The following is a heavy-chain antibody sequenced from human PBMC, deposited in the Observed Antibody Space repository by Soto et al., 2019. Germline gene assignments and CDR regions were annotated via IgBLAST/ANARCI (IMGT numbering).Heavy chain of an antibody. J-gene: IGHJ4*02. D-gene: IGHD6-19*01. CDR2: ISYDGSNK. Sequence: QVQLVESGGGVVQPGRSLRLSCAASGFTFSSYGMHWVRQAPGKGLEWVAVISYDGSNKYYADSVKGRFTISRDNSKNTLYLQMNSLRAEDTAVYYCAKQNSDSSGWYYFDYWGQGTLVTVSS. CDR3: AKQNSDSSGWYYFDY. CDR1: GFTFSSYG. V-gene: IGHV3-30*18.